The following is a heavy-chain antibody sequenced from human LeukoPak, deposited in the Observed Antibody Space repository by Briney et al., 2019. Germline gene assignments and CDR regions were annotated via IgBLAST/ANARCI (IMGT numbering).Heavy chain of an antibody. CDR2: IYWDDDK. CDR3: ARATGSLGYFHH. D-gene: IGHD2-15*01. CDR1: GGSISSYYW. J-gene: IGHJ1*01. V-gene: IGHV2-5*08. Sequence: TLSLTCTVSGGSISSYYWSWIRQPPGKALEWLAFIYWDDDKRYSPSLKSRLTITKDTSKNQVVLTMTNMDPVDTATYYCARATGSLGYFHHWGQGTLVTVSS.